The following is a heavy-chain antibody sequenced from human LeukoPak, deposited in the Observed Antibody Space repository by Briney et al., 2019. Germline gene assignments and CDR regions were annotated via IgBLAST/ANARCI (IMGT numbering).Heavy chain of an antibody. Sequence: ASVNVSCKASGGTFSSYAISWVRQAPGQGLEWMGGIIPIFGTANYAQKFQGRVTITADKSTSTAYMELSSLRSEDTAVYYCARPATPGGLYFFDYSGQGNLVTVSS. D-gene: IGHD2-2*01. J-gene: IGHJ4*02. V-gene: IGHV1-69*06. CDR1: GGTFSSYA. CDR2: IIPIFGTA. CDR3: ARPATPGGLYFFDY.